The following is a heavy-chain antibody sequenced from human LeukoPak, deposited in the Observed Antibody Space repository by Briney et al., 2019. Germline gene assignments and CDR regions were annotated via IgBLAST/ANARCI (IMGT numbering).Heavy chain of an antibody. V-gene: IGHV3-33*08. Sequence: GGSLRLSCAASGFTFSSYGMHWVRQAPGKGLEWVAVIWYDGSNKYYADSVKGRFTISRDNSKNTLYLQMNSLRAEDTAVYYCARDRWVTMVRGVIPYFDYWGQGTLVTVSS. CDR2: IWYDGSNK. CDR1: GFTFSSYG. J-gene: IGHJ4*02. D-gene: IGHD3-10*01. CDR3: ARDRWVTMVRGVIPYFDY.